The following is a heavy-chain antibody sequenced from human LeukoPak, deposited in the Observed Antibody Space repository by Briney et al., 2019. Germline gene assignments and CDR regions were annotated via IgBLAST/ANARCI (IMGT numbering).Heavy chain of an antibody. J-gene: IGHJ4*02. CDR2: ISSSSSYI. CDR3: ARTREPQKGAAYYYGSGASRSKYFDY. Sequence: PGGSLRLSCAASGFTFSSYSMNWVRQAPGKGLEWVSSISSSSSYIYYADSVKGRFTISRDNAKNSLYLQMNSLRAADTAVYYCARTREPQKGAAYYYGSGASRSKYFDYWGQGTLVTVSS. CDR1: GFTFSSYS. V-gene: IGHV3-21*01. D-gene: IGHD3-10*01.